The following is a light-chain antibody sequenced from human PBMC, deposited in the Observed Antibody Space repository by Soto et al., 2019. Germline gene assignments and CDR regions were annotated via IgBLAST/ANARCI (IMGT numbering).Light chain of an antibody. CDR2: RAS. CDR3: QQYYSAPLT. J-gene: IGKJ4*01. Sequence: EIVMTQSTDVLSVFLGEMSIINCKPSQIILYSSNNKNYLVWYHQQPGQPPKVLIYRASTRESGVPDRFSGSGSGTDSTLTISSLQAEDVAVYYCQQYYSAPLTFGGGTKADNK. V-gene: IGKV4-1*01. CDR1: QIILYSSNNKNY.